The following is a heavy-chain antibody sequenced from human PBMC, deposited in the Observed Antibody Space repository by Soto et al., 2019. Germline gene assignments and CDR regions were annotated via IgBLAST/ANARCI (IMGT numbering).Heavy chain of an antibody. J-gene: IGHJ5*02. CDR1: GYTFSSYG. CDR2: ISAYNGNT. V-gene: IGHV1-18*01. D-gene: IGHD6-13*01. CDR3: ASSRRGSSSWSMTWFDP. Sequence: ASVKVSCKASGYTFSSYGISWVRQAPGQGLEWMGWISAYNGNTNYAQKLQGRVTMTTDTSTSTAYMELRSLRSDDTAVYYCASSRRGSSSWSMTWFDPWGQGTLVTVSS.